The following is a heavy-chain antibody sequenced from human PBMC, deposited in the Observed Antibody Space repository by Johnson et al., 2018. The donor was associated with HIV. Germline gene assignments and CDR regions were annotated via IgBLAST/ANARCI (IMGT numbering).Heavy chain of an antibody. J-gene: IGHJ3*02. CDR3: TRCNYKFWSGSYDAFDI. CDR2: ITSNSGSI. V-gene: IGHV3-9*01. D-gene: IGHD3-3*01. Sequence: VQLVESGGGLVQPGRSLRLSCAASGFIFDDFAMHWVRQVPGKGLEWVSGITSNSGSIDSADSVKGRFTISRDNAKNSLYLQMNSLTAEDTALYYCTRCNYKFWSGSYDAFDIWGQGTMVTVSS. CDR1: GFIFDDFA.